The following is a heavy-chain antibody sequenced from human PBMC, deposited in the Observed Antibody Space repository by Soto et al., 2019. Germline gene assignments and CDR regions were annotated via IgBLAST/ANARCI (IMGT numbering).Heavy chain of an antibody. D-gene: IGHD2-15*01. CDR2: INPTSGGT. V-gene: IGHV1-2*02. CDR1: GYTFTGYY. CDR3: ARERASYSNIDAFDI. J-gene: IGHJ3*02. Sequence: VASVKVSCKASGYTFTGYYMHWVRQAPGQGLEWMGWINPTSGGTNYAQKFQGRVTMTRDTSISTAYMELNRLSSDDTAVYYCARERASYSNIDAFDIWGPGTMVTVSS.